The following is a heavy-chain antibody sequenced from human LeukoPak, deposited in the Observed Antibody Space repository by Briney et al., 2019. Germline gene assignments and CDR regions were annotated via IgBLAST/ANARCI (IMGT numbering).Heavy chain of an antibody. D-gene: IGHD6-13*01. Sequence: GGSLRPSCAASGFTFSSYGMHWVRQAPGKGLEWVAVISYDGSNKYYADSVKGRFTISRDNSKNTLYLQMNSLRAEDTAVYYCAKDLTAAAVYWGQGTLVTVSS. V-gene: IGHV3-30*18. J-gene: IGHJ4*02. CDR3: AKDLTAAAVY. CDR2: ISYDGSNK. CDR1: GFTFSSYG.